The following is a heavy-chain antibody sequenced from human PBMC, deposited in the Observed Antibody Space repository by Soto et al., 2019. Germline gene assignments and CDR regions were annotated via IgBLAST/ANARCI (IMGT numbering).Heavy chain of an antibody. CDR2: VCGSGGTT. D-gene: IGHD1-26*01. V-gene: IGHV3-23*01. CDR3: AKDGRRVGPTLNWLDS. CDR1: GLSLSGYA. J-gene: IGHJ5*01. Sequence: EVQLMESGGGLVQPGESLRLSCVVSGLSLSGYALSWVRQAPVKGLEWVSAVCGSGGTTYYADSVKGRFTISRDNSKNTLYLQMNGLRVEDTAKYFCAKDGRRVGPTLNWLDSWGQGTQVTVTS.